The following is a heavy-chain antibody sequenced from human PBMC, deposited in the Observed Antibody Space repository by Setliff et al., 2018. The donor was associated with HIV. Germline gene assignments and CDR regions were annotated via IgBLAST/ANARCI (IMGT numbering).Heavy chain of an antibody. J-gene: IGHJ3*02. CDR1: GGSISSDSYF. D-gene: IGHD2-15*01. Sequence: SETLSLTCSVPGGSISSDSYFWGWIRQPPGRGLEWIGTIYYSGSTYYNPSLKSRVTILVDTSKNQFSLKVTSVTAADTAVYYCARTVVVVAAPYAFDMWGQWTRVTVSS. CDR2: IYYSGST. V-gene: IGHV4-39*07. CDR3: ARTVVVVAAPYAFDM.